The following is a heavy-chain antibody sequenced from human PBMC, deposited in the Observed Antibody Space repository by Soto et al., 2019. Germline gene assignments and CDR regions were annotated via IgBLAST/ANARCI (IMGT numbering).Heavy chain of an antibody. CDR3: ARLGGFYQSLDS. J-gene: IGHJ5*01. Sequence: ASVKVSCKASGYTFTSYDINWVRQATGQGFEYLGWMNPNSGNTGYVKKFQGRVTISVDSSKNQFSLNLTSVSAADTAVYYCARLGGFYQSLDSRGQGTLVTVPS. D-gene: IGHD3-22*01. CDR1: GYTFTSYD. V-gene: IGHV1-8*01. CDR2: MNPNSGNT.